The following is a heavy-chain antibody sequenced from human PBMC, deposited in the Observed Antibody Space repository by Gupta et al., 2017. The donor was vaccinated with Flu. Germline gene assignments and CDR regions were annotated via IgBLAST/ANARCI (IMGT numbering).Heavy chain of an antibody. CDR3: VREWT. CDR2: INKDGSKK. CDR1: GFIISDYW. J-gene: IGHJ4*02. V-gene: IGHV3-7*01. D-gene: IGHD5-12*01. Sequence: SCAASGFIISDYWRGWVRQAPGTGPEWVANINKDGSKKYYLASVRGRFTISRDNAKKSLYLQMDGLRAEDTDMYYCVREWTWGQGTRVTVSS.